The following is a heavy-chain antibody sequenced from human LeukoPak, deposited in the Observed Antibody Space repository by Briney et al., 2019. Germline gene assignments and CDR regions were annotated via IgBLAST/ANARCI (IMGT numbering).Heavy chain of an antibody. D-gene: IGHD3-22*01. CDR1: GFSFNTHA. Sequence: GGSLRLSCAASGFSFNTHAIHWLRQSPGKGLQWVAVISYDGTNKYYADSVKGRFTISRDNSKNTMYLQMNSLSAEDTAVYYCAKDPGFYDSTAYIFEYWGQGTLVTVSS. J-gene: IGHJ4*02. CDR2: ISYDGTNK. V-gene: IGHV3-30*18. CDR3: AKDPGFYDSTAYIFEY.